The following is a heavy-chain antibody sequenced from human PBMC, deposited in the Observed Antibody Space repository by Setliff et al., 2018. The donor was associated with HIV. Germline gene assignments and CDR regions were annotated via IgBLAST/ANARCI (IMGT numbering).Heavy chain of an antibody. CDR1: GFSFSNYW. J-gene: IGHJ4*02. CDR3: AQITVMGY. CDR2: IKDDGSDK. D-gene: IGHD4-4*01. V-gene: IGHV3-7*01. Sequence: PGGSLRLSCSASGFSFSNYWMNWVRQPPGKGLEWVANIKDDGSDKNYADSVKGRFTISRDNVKNSLYLQMNSLRAEDTAVYYCAQITVMGYWGQGTLVTVSS.